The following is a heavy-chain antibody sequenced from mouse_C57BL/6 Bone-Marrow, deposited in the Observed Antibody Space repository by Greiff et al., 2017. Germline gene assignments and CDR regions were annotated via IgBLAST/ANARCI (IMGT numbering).Heavy chain of an antibody. V-gene: IGHV1-81*01. D-gene: IGHD1-1*01. Sequence: VQLQQSGAELARPGASVKLSCKASGYTFTSYGISWVKQRTGQGLEWIGEIYPGSGNTYYNEKFKGKATLTADKSSSTAYMELRSLTSADSAVYSCASYCAWYYLDYWGQGTTLTVSS. J-gene: IGHJ2*01. CDR2: IYPGSGNT. CDR3: ASYCAWYYLDY. CDR1: GYTFTSYG.